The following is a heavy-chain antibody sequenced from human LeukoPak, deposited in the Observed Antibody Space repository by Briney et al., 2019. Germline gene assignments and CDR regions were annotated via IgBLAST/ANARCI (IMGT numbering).Heavy chain of an antibody. V-gene: IGHV4-59*01. Sequence: SETLSLTCTVSGGSISGYYWTWIRQPPGKGLEWIGYFYYSGSAYYNPSLKSRVAMSVDTSKNQFSLKLSSVSTADTAVYYCARAGGYSGYASNWGQGTLVTVSS. CDR3: ARAGGYSGYASN. D-gene: IGHD5-12*01. J-gene: IGHJ4*02. CDR1: GGSISGYY. CDR2: FYYSGSA.